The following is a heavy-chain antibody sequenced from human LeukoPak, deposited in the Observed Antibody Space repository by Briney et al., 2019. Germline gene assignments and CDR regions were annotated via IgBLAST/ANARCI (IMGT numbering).Heavy chain of an antibody. CDR2: IRHDGSNK. V-gene: IGHV3-30*02. CDR3: EKDSYPGPEGQGDAFDI. D-gene: IGHD2-21*01. J-gene: IGHJ3*02. Sequence: PGGSLRLSCAASGFTFSSYGMHWVRQAPGKGLEWVAFIRHDGSNKYYADSVKGRFTISRDNSKNTLYLQMNSLRAEDTAVYYCEKDSYPGPEGQGDAFDIWGQGTMVTVSS. CDR1: GFTFSSYG.